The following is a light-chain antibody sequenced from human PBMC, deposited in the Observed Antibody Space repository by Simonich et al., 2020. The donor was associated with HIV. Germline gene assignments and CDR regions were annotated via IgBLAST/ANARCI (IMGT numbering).Light chain of an antibody. CDR1: QCVLYSSNNKNY. CDR3: QQYYSTPFT. V-gene: IGKV4-1*01. Sequence: DIVMTQSPDSLSVSLGERATINCKSSQCVLYSSNNKNYLSWYQQKPGQPPKLIIYWASTRESGVPDRFSGSGSGTDFTLTISSLQAEDVAVYYCQQYYSTPFTFGPGTKVDIK. J-gene: IGKJ3*01. CDR2: WAS.